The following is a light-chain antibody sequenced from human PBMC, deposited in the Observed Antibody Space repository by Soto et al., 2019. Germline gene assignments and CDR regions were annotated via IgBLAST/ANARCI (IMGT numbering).Light chain of an antibody. CDR3: ASWDDRLGAVI. J-gene: IGLJ2*01. CDR1: GSNVGASYD. V-gene: IGLV1-47*02. CDR2: SNN. Sequence: QSVLTQPPSVSGAPGQTITMSCTGSGSNVGASYDVHWYQVLPGAAPKLLMHSNNLRPSGVPERISGSKFGTAASLAISGLRSEDEAVYYCASWDDRLGAVIFGGGTKLTVL.